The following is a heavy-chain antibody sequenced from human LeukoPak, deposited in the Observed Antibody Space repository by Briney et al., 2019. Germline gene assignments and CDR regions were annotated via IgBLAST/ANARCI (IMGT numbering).Heavy chain of an antibody. Sequence: SETLSLTCTVSGGSISNSDSYWGWIRQPPGKGLEWIGSIYYSGITYYNPSLKSRVTISVDTSKNQFSLKLGSVTAADTAVYYCARKKRITIFGMVITPFDPWGQGTLVTFSS. D-gene: IGHD3-3*01. CDR2: IYYSGIT. CDR1: GGSISNSDSY. V-gene: IGHV4-39*01. CDR3: ARKKRITIFGMVITPFDP. J-gene: IGHJ5*02.